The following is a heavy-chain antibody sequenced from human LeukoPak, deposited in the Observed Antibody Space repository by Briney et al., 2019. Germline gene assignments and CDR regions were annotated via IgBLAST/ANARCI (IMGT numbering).Heavy chain of an antibody. Sequence: GRSLRSSAASAVFTFSSYWMSRVRQPPGKGLGWVANIKQDGSEKYYVDSVNGRFTIYRDNAKHSMYLQMNRLRAEDTAVYYCAREVGGRIAAADQKPSNNWFDPWGQGRLVTVSS. CDR2: IKQDGSEK. CDR3: AREVGGRIAAADQKPSNNWFDP. V-gene: IGHV3-7*01. J-gene: IGHJ5*02. CDR1: VFTFSSYW. D-gene: IGHD6-13*01.